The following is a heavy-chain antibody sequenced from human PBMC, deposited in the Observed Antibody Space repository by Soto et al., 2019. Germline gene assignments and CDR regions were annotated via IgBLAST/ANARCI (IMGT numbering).Heavy chain of an antibody. V-gene: IGHV5-51*01. CDR1: GYNFTTYW. CDR3: ARQPSMEAAGTLAAFGV. D-gene: IGHD2-15*01. J-gene: IGHJ3*01. Sequence: EVQLVQSGAEVKKPGESLKIPCKGSGYNFTTYWIGWVCQMPGKGLEWMGLIYPGDSDTRYSPSFQGQVTISVDKSISTAYLQWNSLKASDSATYYCARQPSMEAAGTLAAFGVWGQGTMVTVSS. CDR2: IYPGDSDT.